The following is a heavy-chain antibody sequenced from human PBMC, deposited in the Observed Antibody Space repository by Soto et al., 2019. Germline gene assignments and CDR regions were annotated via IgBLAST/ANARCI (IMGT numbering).Heavy chain of an antibody. Sequence: GGSLRLSCAASGFKFSTYGMHWVRQAPGKGLEWVAVIWYDGSNKYCADSVKGRFTISRDDSRNTLYLQMNSLRAEDTAVYYCARDDYGMDVWGQGTTVTVSS. J-gene: IGHJ6*02. CDR1: GFKFSTYG. CDR2: IWYDGSNK. V-gene: IGHV3-33*01. CDR3: ARDDYGMDV.